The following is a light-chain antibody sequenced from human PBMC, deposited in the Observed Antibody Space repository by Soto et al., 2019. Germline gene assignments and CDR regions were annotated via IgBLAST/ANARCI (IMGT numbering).Light chain of an antibody. Sequence: QSVLAQPISVSGSPGQSITISCTGNSNDIGTYDYVCWYQQHPGKAPRLLIHGVHNRSPGISGRFSASKSGLTASLTISGLQDEDEPASSCTAFYANRVYLFGPGTKVTVL. CDR3: TAFYANRVYL. V-gene: IGLV2-14*01. CDR2: GVH. CDR1: SNDIGTYDY. J-gene: IGLJ1*01.